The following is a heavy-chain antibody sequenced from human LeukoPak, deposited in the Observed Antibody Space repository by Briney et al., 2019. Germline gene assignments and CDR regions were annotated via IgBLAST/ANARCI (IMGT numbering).Heavy chain of an antibody. CDR3: ARDGTSTDDY. CDR2: ISGNNDNP. V-gene: IGHV1-18*01. J-gene: IGHJ4*02. CDR1: GYTFSNFG. D-gene: IGHD2-2*01. Sequence: ASVKVSCKTSGYTFSNFGISWVRQAPGQGLEWMGWISGNNDNPNYGQKFQGRFTVTTDASTSTAYMELRNLRSDDTAVYYCARDGTSTDDYWGQGTLVTVSS.